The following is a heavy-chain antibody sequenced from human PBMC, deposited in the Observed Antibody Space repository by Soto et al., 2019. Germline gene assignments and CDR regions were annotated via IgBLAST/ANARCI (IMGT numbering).Heavy chain of an antibody. Sequence: KPSETLSLTCTVSGGSLSDSYWSWVRQPAGKGLECIGRIYPGGSTNFNPSLRSRVTLSVDTSKNQFSLRLRSVTAADTAVYYCAREAPWGTSKFDYWGHGTLVTVSS. V-gene: IGHV4-4*07. CDR2: IYPGGST. CDR3: AREAPWGTSKFDY. J-gene: IGHJ4*01. D-gene: IGHD7-27*01. CDR1: GGSLSDSY.